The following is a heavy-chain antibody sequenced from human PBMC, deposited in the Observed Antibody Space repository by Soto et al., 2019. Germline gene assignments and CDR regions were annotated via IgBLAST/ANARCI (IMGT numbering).Heavy chain of an antibody. J-gene: IGHJ6*02. CDR3: AAQPPRSMPPLGYGMDV. CDR1: GLPFTSSA. D-gene: IGHD2-2*01. Sequence: SVKVCLKASGLPFTSSAVQWVRQARGQRLEWIGWIVVGSGNTNYAQKFQERVTITRDMSTSTAYMELSSLRSEDTAVYYCAAQPPRSMPPLGYGMDVWGQGTPVTVSS. CDR2: IVVGSGNT. V-gene: IGHV1-58*01.